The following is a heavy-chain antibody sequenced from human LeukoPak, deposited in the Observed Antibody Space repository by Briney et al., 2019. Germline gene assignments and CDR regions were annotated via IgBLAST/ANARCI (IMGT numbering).Heavy chain of an antibody. Sequence: GGSLRLSCAASGFTFSSYGMHWVRQAPGKGLEWVAVISYDGSNKYYADSVKGRFTISRDNSKNTLYLQMNSLRAEDTAVYYCAKDRRSSTSCYRAFDIWGQGTMVTVSS. CDR2: ISYDGSNK. D-gene: IGHD2-2*01. V-gene: IGHV3-30*18. CDR1: GFTFSSYG. CDR3: AKDRRSSTSCYRAFDI. J-gene: IGHJ3*02.